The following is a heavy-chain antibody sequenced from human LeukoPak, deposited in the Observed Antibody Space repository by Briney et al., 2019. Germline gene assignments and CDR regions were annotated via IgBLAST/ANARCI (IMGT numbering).Heavy chain of an antibody. D-gene: IGHD3-10*01. Sequence: ASVKVSCKASGYTFTGYYMHWVRQAPGQGLEWMGWINPNNGDTNYAQKFQGRVTMTRDTSITTAYMELSRLTSDDTALYYCARTYYFGSGTSYDYWGQGTLVTVSS. J-gene: IGHJ4*02. CDR2: INPNNGDT. CDR1: GYTFTGYY. V-gene: IGHV1-2*02. CDR3: ARTYYFGSGTSYDY.